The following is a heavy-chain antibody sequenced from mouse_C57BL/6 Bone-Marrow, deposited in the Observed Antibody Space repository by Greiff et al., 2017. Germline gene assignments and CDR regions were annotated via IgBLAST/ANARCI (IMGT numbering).Heavy chain of an antibody. CDR1: GYTFTSYW. CDR3: ARKVVDPPGY. D-gene: IGHD1-1*01. Sequence: VQVVESGAELAKPGASVKLSCKASGYTFTSYWMHWVKQMPGPGLEWIGYINPSSGYTKYNQKFKDKATFAADKSSSTAYIQLSSLTYEDSAVYYCARKVVDPPGYWCQGTTLTVSS. V-gene: IGHV1-7*01. CDR2: INPSSGYT. J-gene: IGHJ2*01.